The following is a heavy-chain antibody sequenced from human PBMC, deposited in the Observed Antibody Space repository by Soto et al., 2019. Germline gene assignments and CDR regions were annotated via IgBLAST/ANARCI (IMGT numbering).Heavy chain of an antibody. CDR1: GGTFSSYT. J-gene: IGHJ3*02. D-gene: IGHD5-12*01. CDR3: ATKHSGYAVAQGLDAFDI. V-gene: IGHV1-69*02. Sequence: ASVKVSCKASGGTFSSYTISWVRQAPGQGLEWMGRIIPILGIANYAQKFQGRVTITADKSTSTAYMELSSLRSEDTAVYYCATKHSGYAVAQGLDAFDIWGQGTMVTVSS. CDR2: IIPILGIA.